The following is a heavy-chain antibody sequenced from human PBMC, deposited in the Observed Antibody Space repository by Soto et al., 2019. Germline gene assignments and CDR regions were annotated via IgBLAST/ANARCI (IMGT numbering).Heavy chain of an antibody. J-gene: IGHJ6*02. D-gene: IGHD3-10*01. V-gene: IGHV3-23*01. CDR1: GFTFSSYA. CDR3: AKEFMVRGVPPLSFGMDV. Sequence: LRLSCAASGFTFSSYAMSWVRQAPGKGLEWVSGISGSGGSTYYADPVKGRFTISRDNSRNTLYLQVNSLRAEDTALYYCAKEFMVRGVPPLSFGMDVWGQGTTVTVSS. CDR2: ISGSGGST.